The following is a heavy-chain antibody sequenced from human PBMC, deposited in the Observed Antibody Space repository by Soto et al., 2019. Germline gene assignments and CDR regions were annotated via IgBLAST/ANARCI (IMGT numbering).Heavy chain of an antibody. CDR3: ARLRLTGYFDY. Sequence: QVQLVESGGGLVKPGGFLRLSCVASGFTFSDHYMTWIRQALGKGLEWLSYISTSSSYTNYADSVKGRFTISRDNAMNSLYLQMNSLRAEDTAVYYCARLRLTGYFDYWGQGTLVTVSS. CDR1: GFTFSDHY. CDR2: ISTSSSYT. V-gene: IGHV3-11*05. J-gene: IGHJ4*02.